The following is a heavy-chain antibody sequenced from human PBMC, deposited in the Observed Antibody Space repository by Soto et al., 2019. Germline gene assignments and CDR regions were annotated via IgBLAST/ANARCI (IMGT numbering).Heavy chain of an antibody. CDR2: ISDSGGTV. CDR1: GFTFSSYE. J-gene: IGHJ6*02. V-gene: IGHV3-48*03. D-gene: IGHD3-3*01. Sequence: GGSLRLSCAASGFTFSSYEMNWVRQAPGQGLEWVSYISDSGGTVYYADSVKGRFTVSRDNAQNSVYLQMNSLRTEDTAVYYCARDLLHYDFWSGYSAYFYYGMDVWGPGTAVTVSS. CDR3: ARDLLHYDFWSGYSAYFYYGMDV.